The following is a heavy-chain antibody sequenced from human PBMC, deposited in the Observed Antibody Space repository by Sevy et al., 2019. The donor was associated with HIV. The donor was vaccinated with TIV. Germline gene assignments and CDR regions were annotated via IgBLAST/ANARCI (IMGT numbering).Heavy chain of an antibody. CDR3: AREGVEADLGFDY. CDR2: IKQDGSEK. V-gene: IGHV3-7*03. CDR1: GFNFSTYW. D-gene: IGHD3-16*01. Sequence: GGSLRLSCGVFGFNFSTYWMSWVRQAPGKGLEWVANIKQDGSEKYYLDSLKGRFTISRDNAKKSLYLQMNSLTAEDTAVYYCAREGVEADLGFDYWCQGTLVTVSS. J-gene: IGHJ4*02.